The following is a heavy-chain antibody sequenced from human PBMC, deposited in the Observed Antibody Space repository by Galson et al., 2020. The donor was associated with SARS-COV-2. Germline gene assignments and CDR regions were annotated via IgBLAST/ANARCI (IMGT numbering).Heavy chain of an antibody. CDR3: ARDYRFTIFLESYYYMDV. V-gene: IGHV4-31*03. J-gene: IGHJ6*03. D-gene: IGHD3-3*01. Sequence: SETLSLTCTVSGGSISGTNFYWRWIRQHPGKGLEWVGEISSSGTTDYNPSLKTRITISLDKSKNQFSLELRSVTGADTAVYYCARDYRFTIFLESYYYMDVWGKGATVVVSS. CDR1: GGSISGTNFY. CDR2: ISSSGTT.